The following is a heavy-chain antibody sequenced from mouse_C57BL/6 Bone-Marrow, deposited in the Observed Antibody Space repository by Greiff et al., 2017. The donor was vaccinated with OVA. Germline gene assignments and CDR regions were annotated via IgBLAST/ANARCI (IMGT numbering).Heavy chain of an antibody. CDR2: INPNNGGT. Sequence: VQLQQSGPELVKPGASVKISCKASGYTFTDYYMNWVKQSHGKSLEWIGDINPNNGGTSYNQKFKGKATLTVDKSSSTAYMVLRSLPSEDSAVYYCASDYDGRDYWGQGTSVTVSS. J-gene: IGHJ4*01. CDR3: ASDYDGRDY. CDR1: GYTFTDYY. V-gene: IGHV1-26*01. D-gene: IGHD2-4*01.